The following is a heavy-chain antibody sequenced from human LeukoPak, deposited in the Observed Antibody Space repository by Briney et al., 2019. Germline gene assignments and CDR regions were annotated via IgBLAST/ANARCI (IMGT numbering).Heavy chain of an antibody. D-gene: IGHD3-22*01. CDR2: TNHSGST. J-gene: IGHJ5*02. V-gene: IGHV4-34*01. Sequence: RTSETLSLTCAVYGGSFSGYYWSWIRQPPGKGLEWIGETNHSGSTNYNPSLKSRVTISVDTSKNQFSLKLSSVTAADTAVYYCARDKQHDEYYYDSSGYSRAYNWFDPWGQGTLVTVSS. CDR3: ARDKQHDEYYYDSSGYSRAYNWFDP. CDR1: GGSFSGYY.